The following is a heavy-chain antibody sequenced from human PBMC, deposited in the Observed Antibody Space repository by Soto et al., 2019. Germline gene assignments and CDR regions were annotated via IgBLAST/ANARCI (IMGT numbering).Heavy chain of an antibody. J-gene: IGHJ4*02. CDR2: INHSGST. Sequence: SETLSLTCAVYGGSFSGYYWSWVRQPPGKGLEWIGEINHSGSTNYNPSLKSRVTISVDTSKNQFSLKLSSVTAADTAVYYCARGSGYSSGWYNYWGQGTLVTVSS. CDR1: GGSFSGYY. V-gene: IGHV4-34*01. D-gene: IGHD6-19*01. CDR3: ARGSGYSSGWYNY.